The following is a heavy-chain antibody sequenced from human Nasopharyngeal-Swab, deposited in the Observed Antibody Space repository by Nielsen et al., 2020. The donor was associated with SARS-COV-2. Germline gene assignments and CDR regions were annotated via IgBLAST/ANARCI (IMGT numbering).Heavy chain of an antibody. V-gene: IGHV3-7*01. CDR3: TRDPYSTPPDY. J-gene: IGHJ4*02. Sequence: GSLKISCEASGITFSSYWMSWVRQPPGKGLEWVANIKHDGSDKNYVDSVKGRFTISRDNAKNLLFLQMNNLRAEDTALYYCTRDPYSTPPDYWGQGTLVTVSS. D-gene: IGHD6-13*01. CDR1: GITFSSYW. CDR2: IKHDGSDK.